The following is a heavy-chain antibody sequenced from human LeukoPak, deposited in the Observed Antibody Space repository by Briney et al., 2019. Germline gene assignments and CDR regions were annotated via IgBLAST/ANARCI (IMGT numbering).Heavy chain of an antibody. CDR3: AKDQKSRAATGYDY. D-gene: IGHD6-13*01. CDR2: ISGSGGRT. Sequence: GGSLRLSCAASGFTFANYAMSWVRQGPGKGLEWVSTISGSGGRTYYADSVKGRFTISRDNSKNTLFLQMNSLRADDTAVYFCAKDQKSRAATGYDYWGQGTLVTVSS. V-gene: IGHV3-23*01. CDR1: GFTFANYA. J-gene: IGHJ4*02.